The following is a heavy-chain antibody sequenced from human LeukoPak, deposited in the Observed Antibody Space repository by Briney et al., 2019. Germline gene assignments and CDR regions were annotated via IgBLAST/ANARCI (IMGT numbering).Heavy chain of an antibody. D-gene: IGHD6-13*01. CDR1: GFTFSTYA. CDR3: AKNIAAPSTPFDY. V-gene: IGHV3-23*01. CDR2: ISGSGGTT. J-gene: IGHJ4*02. Sequence: GGSLRLSCAASGFTFSTYAMNWVRQAPGKGLEWVSGISGSGGTTYYADSVKGRFTISRGNSKNTLYLQMNYLRAEDTALYYCAKNIAAPSTPFDYWAQGPLVTVSS.